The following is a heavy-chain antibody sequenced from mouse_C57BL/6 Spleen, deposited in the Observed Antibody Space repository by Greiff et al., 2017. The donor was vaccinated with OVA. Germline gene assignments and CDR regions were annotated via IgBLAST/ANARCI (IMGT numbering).Heavy chain of an antibody. CDR2: IDPSDSYT. Sequence: QVQLQQPGAELVKPGASVKLSCKASGYTFTSYWMQWVKQRPGQGLEWIGEIDPSDSYTNYNQKFKGKATLTVDTSSSTAYMQLSSLTSEDSAVYYGARYYYGSSYGEGFAYWGQGTLVTVSA. CDR3: ARYYYGSSYGEGFAY. D-gene: IGHD1-1*01. CDR1: GYTFTSYW. J-gene: IGHJ3*01. V-gene: IGHV1-50*01.